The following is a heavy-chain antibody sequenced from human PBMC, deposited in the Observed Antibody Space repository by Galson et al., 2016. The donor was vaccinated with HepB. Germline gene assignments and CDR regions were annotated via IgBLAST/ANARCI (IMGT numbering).Heavy chain of an antibody. CDR1: GFIFSSYG. Sequence: SLRLSCAASGFIFSSYGIHLVRQAPGKGLEWVAVISYDGSNKYYADSVKGRFTISRDNSKNTLYLQMNSLRAEDTAVYYCAKDRVAGTSYYYYMDVWGKGTTVTVSS. J-gene: IGHJ6*03. V-gene: IGHV3-30*18. CDR3: AKDRVAGTSYYYYMDV. CDR2: ISYDGSNK. D-gene: IGHD6-19*01.